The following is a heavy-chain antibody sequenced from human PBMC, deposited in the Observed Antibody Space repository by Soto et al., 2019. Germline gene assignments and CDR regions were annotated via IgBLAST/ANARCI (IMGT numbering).Heavy chain of an antibody. Sequence: EVQLLESGGGLVQPGWSLRLSCAASGFTFSSYAMSWVRQAPGKGLEWDSDISGSGGSTYYADSVKGRFTISRDNSNNTLYLQMYSLKTENTAVYYGAKDCWYSSSWTDDWGQGTLVTVSS. CDR2: ISGSGGST. V-gene: IGHV3-23*01. D-gene: IGHD6-13*01. CDR1: GFTFSSYA. J-gene: IGHJ4*02. CDR3: AKDCWYSSSWTDD.